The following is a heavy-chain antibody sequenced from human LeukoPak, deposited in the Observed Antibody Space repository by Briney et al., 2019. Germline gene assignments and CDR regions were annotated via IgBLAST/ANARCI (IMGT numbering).Heavy chain of an antibody. Sequence: EASVKVSCKGSGYTLGTYTMHWVRQAPGQRPEWMGWINAGNGNTEYSHKFQGRLTITRDASASIAYMELSSLRSEDTAVYFCARDRFRSTFWDYWGPGTLVTVSS. D-gene: IGHD1-26*01. CDR2: INAGNGNT. CDR1: GYTLGTYT. CDR3: ARDRFRSTFWDY. V-gene: IGHV1-3*01. J-gene: IGHJ4*02.